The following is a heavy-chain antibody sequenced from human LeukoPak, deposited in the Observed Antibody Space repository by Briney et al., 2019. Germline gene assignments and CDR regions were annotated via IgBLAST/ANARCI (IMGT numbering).Heavy chain of an antibody. CDR3: ARFFGRHSSGRYADY. V-gene: IGHV3-21*01. Sequence: GGSLRLSCAASGFTFSSYSMNWVRQAPGKGLEWVSSISSSSSYIYYADSVKGRFTISRDNAKNSLYLQMNSLRAEDTAVYYCARFFGRHSSGRYADYWGQGTLVTVSS. CDR1: GFTFSSYS. CDR2: ISSSSSYI. J-gene: IGHJ4*02. D-gene: IGHD6-19*01.